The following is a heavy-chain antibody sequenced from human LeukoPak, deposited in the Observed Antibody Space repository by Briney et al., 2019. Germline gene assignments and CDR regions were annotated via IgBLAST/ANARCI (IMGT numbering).Heavy chain of an antibody. J-gene: IGHJ4*02. CDR2: INPNSGGT. Sequence: ASVNVSCKASGYTFTSYYMHWVRQAPGQGLEWMGRINPNSGGTNYAQKFQGRVTMTRDTSISTAYMELSRLRSDDTAVYYCARRGDYYDSSGYYYWIDYWGQGTLVTVSS. CDR1: GYTFTSYY. D-gene: IGHD3-22*01. V-gene: IGHV1-2*06. CDR3: ARRGDYYDSSGYYYWIDY.